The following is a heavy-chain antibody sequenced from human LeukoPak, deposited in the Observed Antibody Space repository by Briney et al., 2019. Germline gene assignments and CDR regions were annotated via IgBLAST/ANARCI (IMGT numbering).Heavy chain of an antibody. V-gene: IGHV4-59*08. D-gene: IGHD3-16*01. CDR1: GGSISSHY. CDR2: IYNTGST. Sequence: PSETLSLTCTVSGGSISSHYWTWLRQSPGKGLEWIGYIYNTGSTNYNPSLKSRVTISLDTSKNQFSLKLTSVTAADTAIYFCARDDYGVFDAFDVWGQGTVVTVSS. J-gene: IGHJ3*01. CDR3: ARDDYGVFDAFDV.